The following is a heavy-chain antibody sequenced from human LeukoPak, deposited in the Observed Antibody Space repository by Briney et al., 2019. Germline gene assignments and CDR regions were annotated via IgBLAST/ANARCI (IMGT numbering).Heavy chain of an antibody. Sequence: ASVKVSCKASGYTFTSYGISWVRQAPGQGLEWMGWISAYNGNTNYAQKLQGRVTMTTDTSMSTAYMELRSLRSDDTAVYYCARNLRYYYGSGSYYYDYWGQGTLVTVSS. V-gene: IGHV1-18*01. CDR3: ARNLRYYYGSGSYYYDY. CDR1: GYTFTSYG. D-gene: IGHD3-10*01. CDR2: ISAYNGNT. J-gene: IGHJ4*02.